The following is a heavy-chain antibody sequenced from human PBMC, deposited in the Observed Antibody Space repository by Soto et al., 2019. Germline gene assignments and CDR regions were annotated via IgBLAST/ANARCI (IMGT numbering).Heavy chain of an antibody. V-gene: IGHV1-3*05. J-gene: IGHJ4*02. D-gene: IGHD1-26*01. CDR1: GYTFTTYG. CDR3: ARTSLISGNFYDY. Sequence: QVQLVRSGAEEKKPGASVKVSCKASGYTFTTYGLHWVRQAPGQSLECMGWINAGNGNTKYSQKFQGRVTITRDTSGSTAYMELSSLTSEDTAVYYCARTSLISGNFYDYWGQGTLVTVSS. CDR2: INAGNGNT.